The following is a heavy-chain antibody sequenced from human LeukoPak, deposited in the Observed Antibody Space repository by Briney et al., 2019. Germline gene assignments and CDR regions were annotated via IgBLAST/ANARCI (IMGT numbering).Heavy chain of an antibody. V-gene: IGHV5-51*01. Sequence: GASLQISGEGAGSIFNSYWNGWGRQLPGKGLEGMGIIYPGDSDTSDSPSLRGQVIISADKSISAAYLQWSSLKASDTAMYYCARRPFGSGGNWFDPWGQGTLVTVSS. CDR3: ARRPFGSGGNWFDP. J-gene: IGHJ5*02. CDR2: IYPGDSDT. CDR1: GSIFNSYW. D-gene: IGHD3-10*01.